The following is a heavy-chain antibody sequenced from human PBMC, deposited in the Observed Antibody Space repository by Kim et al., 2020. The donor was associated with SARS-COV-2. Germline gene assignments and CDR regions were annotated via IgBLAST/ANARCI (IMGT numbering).Heavy chain of an antibody. V-gene: IGHV4-34*01. CDR2: INHSGST. Sequence: SETLSLTCAVYGGSFSGYYWSWIRQPPGKGLEWIGEINHSGSTNYNPSLKSRVTISVDTSKNQFSLKLSSVTAADTAVYYCASLPDIVATISTPPIDYWGQGTLVTVSS. D-gene: IGHD5-12*01. J-gene: IGHJ4*02. CDR1: GGSFSGYY. CDR3: ASLPDIVATISTPPIDY.